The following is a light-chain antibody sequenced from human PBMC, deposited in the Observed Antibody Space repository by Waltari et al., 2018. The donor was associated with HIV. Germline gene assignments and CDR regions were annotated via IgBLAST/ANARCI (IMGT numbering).Light chain of an antibody. CDR3: QQFRSYPRT. CDR2: DAS. V-gene: IGKV1-13*02. Sequence: AIQLTQSPSSLSASVGDRVTITCRASQGLRNALAWYQQKPGRPPKLLIYDASTLEGGVPSRFSGSMSGTDFNLTISNLQPEDSATYYCQQFRSYPRTVGQGATLEIK. CDR1: QGLRNA. J-gene: IGKJ2*01.